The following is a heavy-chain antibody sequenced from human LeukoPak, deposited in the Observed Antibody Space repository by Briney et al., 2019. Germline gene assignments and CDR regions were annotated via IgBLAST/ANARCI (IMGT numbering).Heavy chain of an antibody. CDR2: MNPNSGNT. CDR1: GYTFTSYD. J-gene: IGHJ5*02. Sequence: ASVKVSCKASGYTFTSYDINWVRQATGQGLEWMGWMNPNSGNTGYAQKFQGRVTMTRNTSISTAYMELSSLRSEDTAVYYCARGLMGATNSQGEVPWGQGTLVTVSS. V-gene: IGHV1-8*01. D-gene: IGHD1-26*01. CDR3: ARGLMGATNSQGEVP.